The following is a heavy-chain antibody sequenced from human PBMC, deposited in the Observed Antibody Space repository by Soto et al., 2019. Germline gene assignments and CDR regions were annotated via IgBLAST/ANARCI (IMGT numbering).Heavy chain of an antibody. CDR2: IWYDGSNK. J-gene: IGHJ6*02. CDR1: GFTFSSYG. CDR3: ARELPGYDFWSGYSPYYYYGMDV. V-gene: IGHV3-33*01. Sequence: GGSLRLSCAASGFTFSSYGMHWVRQAPGKGLEWVAVIWYDGSNKYYADSVKGRFTISRDNSKNTLYLQMNSLRAEDTAVYYCARELPGYDFWSGYSPYYYYGMDVWGQGTTVTVSS. D-gene: IGHD3-3*01.